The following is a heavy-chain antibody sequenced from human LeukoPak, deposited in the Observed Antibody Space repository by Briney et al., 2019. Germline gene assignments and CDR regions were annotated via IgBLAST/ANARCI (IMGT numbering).Heavy chain of an antibody. Sequence: SETLSLTCTVSGGSISSGGYYWSWIRQPPGRGLEWIGYIYHSGSTYYNPSLKSRVTISVDTSKNQFSLKLSSVTAADTAVYYCARVDYGSGSYWEYYFDYWGQGTLVTVSS. J-gene: IGHJ4*02. V-gene: IGHV4-30-2*01. CDR1: GGSISSGGYY. D-gene: IGHD3-10*01. CDR2: IYHSGST. CDR3: ARVDYGSGSYWEYYFDY.